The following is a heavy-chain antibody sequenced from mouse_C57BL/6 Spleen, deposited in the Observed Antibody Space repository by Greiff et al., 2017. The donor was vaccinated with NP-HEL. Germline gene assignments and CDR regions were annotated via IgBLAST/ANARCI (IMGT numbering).Heavy chain of an antibody. CDR3: ARGDYYGSSYGY. CDR2: IYPGSGNT. J-gene: IGHJ2*01. D-gene: IGHD1-1*01. V-gene: IGHV1-66*01. CDR1: GYSFTSYY. Sequence: VQLQQSGPELVKPGASVKISCKASGYSFTSYYIHWVKQRPGQGLEWIGWIYPGSGNTKYNEKFKGKATLTADTSSSTAYMQLSSLTSEDSAIYYCARGDYYGSSYGYWGQGTTLTVSS.